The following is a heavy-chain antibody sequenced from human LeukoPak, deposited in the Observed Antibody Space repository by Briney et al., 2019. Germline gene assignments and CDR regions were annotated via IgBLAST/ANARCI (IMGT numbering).Heavy chain of an antibody. CDR3: AKDEEYAIFGVGGSFDY. CDR1: GFTFSSYG. J-gene: IGHJ4*02. V-gene: IGHV3-30*02. Sequence: PGGSLRLSCAASGFTFSSYGMHWVRQAPGKGLEWVAFIRYDGSNKYYADSVKGRFTISRDNSKNTLYLQMNSLRAEDTAVYYCAKDEEYAIFGVGGSFDYWGQGTLVTVSS. CDR2: IRYDGSNK. D-gene: IGHD3-3*01.